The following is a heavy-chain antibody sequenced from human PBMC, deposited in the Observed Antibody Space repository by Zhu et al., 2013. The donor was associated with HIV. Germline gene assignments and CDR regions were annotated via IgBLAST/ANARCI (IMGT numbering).Heavy chain of an antibody. CDR1: GGTFSSYT. CDR2: IIPILGIA. J-gene: IGHJ6*02. Sequence: QVQLVQSGAEVKKPGSSVKVSCKASGGTFSSYTISWVRQAPGQGLEWMGRIIPILGIANYAQKFQGRVTITADKSTSTAYMELSSLRSEDTAVYYCARILRRYCSGGSCYSDNYYYGMDVWGQGTTVTVSS. CDR3: ARILRRYCSGGSCYSDNYYYGMDV. D-gene: IGHD2-15*01. V-gene: IGHV1-69*02.